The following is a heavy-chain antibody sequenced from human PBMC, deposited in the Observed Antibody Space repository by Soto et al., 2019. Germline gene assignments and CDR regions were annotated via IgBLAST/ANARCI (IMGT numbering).Heavy chain of an antibody. V-gene: IGHV3-30*18. CDR2: ISYDGSHA. CDR1: GFAFSNYG. J-gene: IGHJ6*03. CDR3: AKDHGSLSNDYYYMDV. D-gene: IGHD3-16*01. Sequence: PGGSLRLSCAASGFAFSNYGIHWVRQAPGKGLEWVAVISYDGSHAYYADSVKGRLTFSRDNSKNTLYLQMNSLGAEDTAVYYCAKDHGSLSNDYYYMDVWGKGTKVTVSS.